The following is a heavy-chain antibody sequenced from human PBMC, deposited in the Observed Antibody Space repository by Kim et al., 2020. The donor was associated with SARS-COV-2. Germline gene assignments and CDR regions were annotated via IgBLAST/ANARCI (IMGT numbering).Heavy chain of an antibody. Sequence: SETLSLTCTVSGGSISSGGYYWSWIRQHPGKGLECIGYIYYSGSTYYNPSLKSRVTISVDTSKNQFSLKLSSVTAADTAVYYCARGRITMIVVVTEFDYWGQGTLVTVSS. CDR1: GGSISSGGYY. CDR3: ARGRITMIVVVTEFDY. CDR2: IYYSGST. J-gene: IGHJ4*02. D-gene: IGHD3-22*01. V-gene: IGHV4-31*03.